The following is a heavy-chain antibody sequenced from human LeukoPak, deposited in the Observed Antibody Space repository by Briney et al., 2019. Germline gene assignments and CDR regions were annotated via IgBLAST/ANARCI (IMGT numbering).Heavy chain of an antibody. CDR3: ARGKGYSRLTWFDP. J-gene: IGHJ5*02. V-gene: IGHV4-34*01. Sequence: PSETLSLTCAVYGGSFSGYYWSWIRQPPGKGLEWIGEINHSGSTNYNPSLKSRVTISVDTSKNQFSLKLSSVTAADTAVYYCARGKGYSRLTWFDPWGQGTLVTVSS. CDR2: INHSGST. CDR1: GGSFSGYY. D-gene: IGHD2-15*01.